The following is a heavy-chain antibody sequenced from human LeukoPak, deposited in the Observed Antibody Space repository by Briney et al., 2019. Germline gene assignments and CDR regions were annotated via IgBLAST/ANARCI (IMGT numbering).Heavy chain of an antibody. V-gene: IGHV4-38-2*01. D-gene: IGHD6-19*01. Sequence: SETLSLTCAVSGYSICSGYYWGWIRQPPGKGLEWIGSIHHSGSTYYNPSLKSRLTVSVDTSKNQFSLKLSSVTAADTAIYYCGLSKLGIALAGPIDYWGQGTLVTVSS. CDR2: IHHSGST. CDR3: GLSKLGIALAGPIDY. CDR1: GYSICSGYY. J-gene: IGHJ4*01.